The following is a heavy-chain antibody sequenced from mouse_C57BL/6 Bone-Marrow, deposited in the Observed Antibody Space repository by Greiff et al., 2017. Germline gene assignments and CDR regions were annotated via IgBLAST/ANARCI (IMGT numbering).Heavy chain of an antibody. V-gene: IGHV1-74*01. J-gene: IGHJ1*03. D-gene: IGHD1-1*01. CDR1: GYTFTSYW. Sequence: VQLQQPGAELVKPGASVKVSCKASGYTFTSYWMHWVKQRPGQGLEWIGRIHPSDSDTNYNQKFKGKATLTVDKSSSTAYMQLSSLTSEDSAVYYCAMGSITTVVYWYFDVWGTGTTVTVSA. CDR3: AMGSITTVVYWYFDV. CDR2: IHPSDSDT.